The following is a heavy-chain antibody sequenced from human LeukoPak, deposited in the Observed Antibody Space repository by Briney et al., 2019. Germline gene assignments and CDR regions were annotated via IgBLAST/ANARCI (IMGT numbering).Heavy chain of an antibody. CDR2: IYYSGST. CDR1: GGSISSSTYY. D-gene: IGHD2-2*01. CDR3: ARVSDCRSTSCYDLDY. Sequence: SETLSLTCTVSGGSISSSTYYWGWIRQPPGKGLEWIGNIYYSGSTYYNPSLKSRVTISVDKSKNQFSLKLSSVTAADTAVCYCARVSDCRSTSCYDLDYWGQGTLVTASS. J-gene: IGHJ4*02. V-gene: IGHV4-39*07.